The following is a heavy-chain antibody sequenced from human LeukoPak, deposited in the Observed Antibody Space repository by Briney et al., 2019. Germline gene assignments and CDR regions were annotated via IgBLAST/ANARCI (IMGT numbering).Heavy chain of an antibody. Sequence: GGSLRLSCAASGFTFSSYEMNWVRQAPGKGLEWVSYISTSGNTRYYADSVKGRFTISRDNAKDSLYLQMNSLRVEDTAVYYCARELSGTTSYYFDYWGQGTLVTVSS. CDR1: GFTFSSYE. CDR2: ISTSGNTR. CDR3: ARELSGTTSYYFDY. V-gene: IGHV3-48*03. D-gene: IGHD1-7*01. J-gene: IGHJ4*02.